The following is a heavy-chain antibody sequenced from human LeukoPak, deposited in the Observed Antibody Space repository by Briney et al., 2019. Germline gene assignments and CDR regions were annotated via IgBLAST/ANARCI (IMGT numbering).Heavy chain of an antibody. V-gene: IGHV4-61*02. CDR1: GGSINSGSYY. CDR3: ARYSSSWYFDY. CDR2: IYTSGST. D-gene: IGHD6-19*01. J-gene: IGHJ4*02. Sequence: PSQTLSLTCTVSGGSINSGSYYWGWIRQPDGKGLEWIVRIYTSGSTNYNPSLKSRVTISVDTSKYQFSLKLSSLTAADTAVYYCARYSSSWYFDYWGQGTLVTVSS.